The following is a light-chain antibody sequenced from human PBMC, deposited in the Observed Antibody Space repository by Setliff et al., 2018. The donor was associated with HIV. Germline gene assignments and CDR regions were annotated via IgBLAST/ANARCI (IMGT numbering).Light chain of an antibody. V-gene: IGLV2-11*01. CDR3: CSYAGTYTSLYV. Sequence: QSVLTQPRSVSGSPGQSVTISCTGTASDIGNYKYVSWYQQHPEKAPKLILYDVSQRPSGVPDRFSGSKSGNTASLTISGLQAEDEGGYYCCSYAGTYTSLYVFGTGTKVTVL. CDR1: ASDIGNYKY. J-gene: IGLJ1*01. CDR2: DVS.